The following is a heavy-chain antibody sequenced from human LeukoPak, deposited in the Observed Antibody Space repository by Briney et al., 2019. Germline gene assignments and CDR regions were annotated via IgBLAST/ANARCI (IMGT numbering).Heavy chain of an antibody. J-gene: IGHJ4*02. CDR1: GGSFSGYY. CDR3: ARLNPRYYYDSSGYYPREFDY. Sequence: SETLSLTCAVYGGSFSGYYWSWIRQPPGKGLEWIGEINHSGSTNYNPSLKSRATISVDTSKNQFSLKLSSVTAADTAVYYCARLNPRYYYDSSGYYPREFDYWGQGTLVTVSS. D-gene: IGHD3-22*01. V-gene: IGHV4-34*01. CDR2: INHSGST.